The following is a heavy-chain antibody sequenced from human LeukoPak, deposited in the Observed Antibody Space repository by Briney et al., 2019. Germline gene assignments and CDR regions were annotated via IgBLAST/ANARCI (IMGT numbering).Heavy chain of an antibody. CDR3: ARENQYCSSTSCYLNWFDP. J-gene: IGHJ5*02. D-gene: IGHD2-2*01. V-gene: IGHV4-38-2*02. CDR2: IYHSGST. CDR1: GYSISSGYY. Sequence: SETLSLTCTVSGYSISSGYYWGWIRQPPGKGLEWIGSIYHSGSTYYNPSLKSRVTISVDTSKNQFSLKLSSVTAADTAVYYCARENQYCSSTSCYLNWFDPWGQGTLVTVSS.